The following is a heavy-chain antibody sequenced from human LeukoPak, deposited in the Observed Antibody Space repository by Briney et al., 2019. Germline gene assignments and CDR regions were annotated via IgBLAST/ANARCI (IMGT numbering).Heavy chain of an antibody. V-gene: IGHV3-30*03. D-gene: IGHD1-7*01. CDR2: VSSDGSID. J-gene: IGHJ5*02. CDR1: GFSFSSYG. Sequence: GGSLRLSCAASGFSFSSYGMHWVRQAPGKGLEWVAVVSSDGSIDYYADSVRGRFTVSRDNSQNTLYLQVNSLRVEDTAVYYCTREGMGTTFSAWFDPWGQGTLVTVPS. CDR3: TREGMGTTFSAWFDP.